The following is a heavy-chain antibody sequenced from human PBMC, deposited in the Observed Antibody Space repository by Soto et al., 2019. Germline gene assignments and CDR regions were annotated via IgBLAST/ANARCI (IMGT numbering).Heavy chain of an antibody. V-gene: IGHV3-15*01. D-gene: IGHD2-15*01. CDR2: IKSKTDGGTT. CDR1: GFTFSNAW. J-gene: IGHJ2*01. CDR3: TTAPNIVVVVAATDWYFDL. Sequence: EVQLVESGGGLVKPGGSLRLSCAASGFTFSNAWMSWVRQAPGKGLEWVGRIKSKTDGGTTDYAAPVKGRFTISRDDSKNTLYLQMNSLKTEDTALYYCTTAPNIVVVVAATDWYFDLWGRGTLVTVSS.